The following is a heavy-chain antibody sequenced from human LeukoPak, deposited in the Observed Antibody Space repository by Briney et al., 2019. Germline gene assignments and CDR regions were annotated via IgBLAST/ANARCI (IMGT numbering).Heavy chain of an antibody. D-gene: IGHD2-2*01. Sequence: SVKVSCKASGGTFSSYTISWVRQAPGQGLEWMGRIIPILGIANYAQKFQGRVTITADKSTSTAYMELSSLRSEDTVVYYCERSPRYCSSTSCYWFDYWGQGTLVTVYS. CDR1: GGTFSSYT. J-gene: IGHJ5*01. CDR3: ERSPRYCSSTSCYWFDY. V-gene: IGHV1-69*02. CDR2: IIPILGIA.